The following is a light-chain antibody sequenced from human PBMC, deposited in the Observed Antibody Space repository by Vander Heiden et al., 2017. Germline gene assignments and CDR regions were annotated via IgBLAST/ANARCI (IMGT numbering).Light chain of an antibody. J-gene: IGKJ4*01. Sequence: EIVLTQSPATLSLSPGESATLSCRASQSVSSYLAWYQQKPGQAPRLLIYDASNRATGIPARFSGSGSGTDFTLTISSLEPEDFAVYYCQQRSNWPLTFGGGTKVETK. CDR2: DAS. CDR3: QQRSNWPLT. V-gene: IGKV3-11*01. CDR1: QSVSSY.